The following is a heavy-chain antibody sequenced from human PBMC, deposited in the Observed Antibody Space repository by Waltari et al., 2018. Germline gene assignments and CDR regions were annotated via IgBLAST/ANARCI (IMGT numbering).Heavy chain of an antibody. CDR2: TIPIFGTA. D-gene: IGHD5-12*01. J-gene: IGHJ4*02. Sequence: QVQLVQSGAEVKKPGSSVKVSCKASGGTFSSYAISWVRQAPGQGLAWMGGTIPIFGTANHAQKFQGRVTITADESTSTAYMELSSLRSEDTAVYYCAIGRGGYDLGYFDYWGQGTLVTVSS. CDR3: AIGRGGYDLGYFDY. V-gene: IGHV1-69*01. CDR1: GGTFSSYA.